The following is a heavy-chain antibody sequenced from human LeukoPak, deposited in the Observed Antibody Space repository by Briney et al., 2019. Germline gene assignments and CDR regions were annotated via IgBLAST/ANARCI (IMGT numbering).Heavy chain of an antibody. V-gene: IGHV3-11*04. CDR2: ISSSGSTI. CDR1: GFIFSDYY. D-gene: IGHD6-6*01. CDR3: ARELEEWFDP. J-gene: IGHJ5*02. Sequence: GGSLRLSCAASGFIFSDYYMSWISPAPGKGLEWVSYISSSGSTIYYASSVKGRFTISRDNAKNSLYAQMNSLRAEDTAVYYCARELEEWFDPWGEGTLVTVSS.